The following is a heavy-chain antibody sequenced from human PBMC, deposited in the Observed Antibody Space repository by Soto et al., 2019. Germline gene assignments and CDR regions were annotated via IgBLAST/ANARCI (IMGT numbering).Heavy chain of an antibody. V-gene: IGHV4-30-2*01. Sequence: QLQLQESGSGLVKASQTLSLTCAVSGGSISSGGYSWSWIRQPPGKGLEWIGYIYHGSTYYNPSLKSRVTISIHRSKNQFSLKLISVTAADTAVYYCASSGSRGIGAFDIWGQGTMVTVSS. CDR2: IYHGST. D-gene: IGHD3-22*01. J-gene: IGHJ3*02. CDR3: ASSGSRGIGAFDI. CDR1: GGSISSGGYS.